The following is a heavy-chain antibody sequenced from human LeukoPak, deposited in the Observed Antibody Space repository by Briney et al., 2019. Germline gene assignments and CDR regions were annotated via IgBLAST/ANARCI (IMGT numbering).Heavy chain of an antibody. CDR1: GFTFSDFY. J-gene: IGHJ4*02. CDR2: ISSSSSTI. D-gene: IGHD3-22*01. Sequence: GGSLRLSCAASGFTFSDFYMSWIRQAPGMGLEWVSYISSSSSTIYYADSVKGRFTISRDNAKNSLFLQMNSLRAEDTAIYYCARRGYYDSSGYDYWGQGTLVTVSS. V-gene: IGHV3-11*04. CDR3: ARRGYYDSSGYDY.